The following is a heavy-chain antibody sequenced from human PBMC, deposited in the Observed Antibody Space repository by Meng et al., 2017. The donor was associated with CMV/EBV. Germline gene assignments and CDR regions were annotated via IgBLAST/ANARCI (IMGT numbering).Heavy chain of an antibody. J-gene: IGHJ4*02. Sequence: LSLTCAASGFTFSSYAMSWVRQAPGKGLEWVSVIYSGGSSTYYADSVKGRFTISRDNSKNTLYLQMNSLRAEDTAVYYCAKPSTRDGYNYDYWGQGTLVTVSS. V-gene: IGHV3-23*03. D-gene: IGHD5-24*01. CDR1: GFTFSSYA. CDR2: IYSGGSST. CDR3: AKPSTRDGYNYDY.